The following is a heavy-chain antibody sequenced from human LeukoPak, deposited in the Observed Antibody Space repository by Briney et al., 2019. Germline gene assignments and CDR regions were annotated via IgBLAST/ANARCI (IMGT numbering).Heavy chain of an antibody. J-gene: IGHJ3*02. Sequence: PSETLSLTCTVSGGSTSSYYWSWIRQPPGKGLEWIGYIYYSGSTNYNPSLKSRVTISVDTSKNQFSLKLSSVTAADTAVYYCARGAEYYDSDAFDIWGQGTMVTVSS. V-gene: IGHV4-59*01. CDR3: ARGAEYYDSDAFDI. CDR1: GGSTSSYY. CDR2: IYYSGST. D-gene: IGHD3-22*01.